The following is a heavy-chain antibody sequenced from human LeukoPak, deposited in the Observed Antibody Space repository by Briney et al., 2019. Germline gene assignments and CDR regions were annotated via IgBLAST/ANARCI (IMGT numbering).Heavy chain of an antibody. D-gene: IGHD5-24*01. J-gene: IGHJ3*02. Sequence: ASVKVSCKASGYTFTGYYMHWVRQAPGQGLEWMGGMNPNSGGTNYAQKFQGRVTMTRDTSISTAYMELSRLRSDDTAVYYCARDGLEMATIVEAFDNWGQGTMVTVSS. CDR2: MNPNSGGT. V-gene: IGHV1-2*02. CDR3: ARDGLEMATIVEAFDN. CDR1: GYTFTGYY.